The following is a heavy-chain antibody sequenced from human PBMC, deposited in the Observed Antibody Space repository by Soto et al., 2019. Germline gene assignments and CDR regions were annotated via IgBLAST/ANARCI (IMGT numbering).Heavy chain of an antibody. Sequence: QVQLVESGGGVVQPGRSLRLSCAVSGFTFSDYGMHWVRQAPGKGLEWVAVMSYAGTYKYYADSVKGRFTISRDLSGNTLFLQMNSLRLEDMAVYICAKEMYQRTVLDSSWPWGDYWGQGTLVTVSS. CDR1: GFTFSDYG. J-gene: IGHJ4*02. V-gene: IGHV3-30*18. D-gene: IGHD6-13*01. CDR2: MSYAGTYK. CDR3: AKEMYQRTVLDSSWPWGDY.